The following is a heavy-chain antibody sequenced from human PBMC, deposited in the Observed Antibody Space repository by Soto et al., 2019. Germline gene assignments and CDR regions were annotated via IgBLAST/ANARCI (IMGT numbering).Heavy chain of an antibody. D-gene: IGHD2-15*01. Sequence: QVQLVQSGAEVKKPGSSVKVSCKASGGTFSNYAISWVRQAPGQGLEWMGGIIPIFGTANYAQKFQGRVTXTXXXSXXTADMARSSLRSEDTAVYYCASQGGSLYDYYGMDVWGQGTTVTVSS. V-gene: IGHV1-69*05. CDR1: GGTFSNYA. J-gene: IGHJ6*02. CDR3: ASQGGSLYDYYGMDV. CDR2: IIPIFGTA.